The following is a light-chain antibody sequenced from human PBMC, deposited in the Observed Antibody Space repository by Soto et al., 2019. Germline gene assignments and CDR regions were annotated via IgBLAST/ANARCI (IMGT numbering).Light chain of an antibody. V-gene: IGLV4-69*01. CDR2: LNSDGSH. CDR1: SGHSSYA. J-gene: IGLJ3*02. Sequence: QLVLTQSPSASASLGASVKLTCNLSSGHSSYAIAWRQQQPEKGPRYLMKLNSDGSHSKGDGIPDRFSGSSSGAERYLTISSLQSEDEADYYCQTWGTGIWVFGGGTKLTVL. CDR3: QTWGTGIWV.